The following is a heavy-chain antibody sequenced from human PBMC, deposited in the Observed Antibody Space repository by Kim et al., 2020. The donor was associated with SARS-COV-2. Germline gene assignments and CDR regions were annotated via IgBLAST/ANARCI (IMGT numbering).Heavy chain of an antibody. CDR1: GFTFSSYA. CDR3: VKDSATVAGAFDI. D-gene: IGHD6-19*01. CDR2: ISSNGGST. V-gene: IGHV3-64D*09. J-gene: IGHJ3*02. Sequence: GGSLRLSCSASGFTFSSYAMHWVRQAPGKGLEYVSAISSNGGSTYYADSVKGRFTISRDNSKNTLYLQMSSLRAEDTAVYYCVKDSATVAGAFDIWGQGTMVTVSS.